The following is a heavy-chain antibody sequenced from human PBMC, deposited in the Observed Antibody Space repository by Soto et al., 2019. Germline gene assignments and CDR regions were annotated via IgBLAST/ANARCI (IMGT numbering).Heavy chain of an antibody. CDR1: GGTFSSYA. J-gene: IGHJ3*02. Sequence: QVQLVQSGAEVKKPGSSVKVSCKASGGTFSSYAISWVRQAPGQGLEWMGGIIPIFGTANYAQKFQGRVTSTADESTSTAYMELSSLRSEDTAVYYCASNNPGIAVAEGAFDIWGQGTMVTVSS. CDR2: IIPIFGTA. CDR3: ASNNPGIAVAEGAFDI. V-gene: IGHV1-69*01. D-gene: IGHD6-19*01.